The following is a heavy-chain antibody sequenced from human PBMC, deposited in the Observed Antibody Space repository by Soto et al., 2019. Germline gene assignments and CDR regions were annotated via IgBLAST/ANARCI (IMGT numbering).Heavy chain of an antibody. CDR2: IIPIFGTA. D-gene: IGHD3-22*01. Sequence: VKVSCKASGGTFSSYAISWVRQAPGQGLEWMGGIIPIFGTANYAQKFQGRVTITADESTSTAYMELSSLRSEDTAVYYCARGVSNRVTMIYPLYFQHWGQGTLVTVSS. CDR1: GGTFSSYA. J-gene: IGHJ1*01. V-gene: IGHV1-69*01. CDR3: ARGVSNRVTMIYPLYFQH.